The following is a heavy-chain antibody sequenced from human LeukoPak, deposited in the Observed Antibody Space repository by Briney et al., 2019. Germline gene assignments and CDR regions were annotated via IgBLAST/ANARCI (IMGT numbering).Heavy chain of an antibody. J-gene: IGHJ4*02. CDR3: ARGRLGYNWNYGALDY. Sequence: SQTLSLTCTVSGGSISSGDFYWSWIRQPPGKGLEWIGYIYYSGSTYYNPSLKSRVTISVDTSKNQFSLKLSSVTAADTAVYYCARGRLGYNWNYGALDYWGQGTLVTVSS. CDR2: IYYSGST. V-gene: IGHV4-30-4*01. CDR1: GGSISSGDFY. D-gene: IGHD1-7*01.